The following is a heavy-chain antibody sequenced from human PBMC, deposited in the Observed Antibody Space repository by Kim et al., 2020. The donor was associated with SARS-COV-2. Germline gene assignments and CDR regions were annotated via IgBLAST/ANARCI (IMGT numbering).Heavy chain of an antibody. Sequence: GGSLRLSCAASGFTFSSYWMHWVRQAPGKGLVWVSRINSDGSSTSYADSVKGRFTISRDNAKNTLYLQMNSLRAEDTAVYYCAREPPSDAFDIWGQGTMVTVSS. J-gene: IGHJ3*02. V-gene: IGHV3-74*01. CDR3: AREPPSDAFDI. CDR2: INSDGSST. CDR1: GFTFSSYW.